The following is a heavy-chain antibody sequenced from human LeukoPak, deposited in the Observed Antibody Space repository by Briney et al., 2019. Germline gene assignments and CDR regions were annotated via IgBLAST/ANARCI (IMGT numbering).Heavy chain of an antibody. D-gene: IGHD3-3*01. V-gene: IGHV4-59*01. CDR3: ARAYRSDFWSGFLTSYYYYGMDV. Sequence: SETLSLNCTVSGGSISSYYWSWIRQPPGKGLEWCGYIYYSGSNNYNPSLKSGVTISVDTSKNQFSLKRSSVTAADTAVYYCARAYRSDFWSGFLTSYYYYGMDVWGQGTTVTVSS. J-gene: IGHJ6*02. CDR1: GGSISSYY. CDR2: IYYSGSN.